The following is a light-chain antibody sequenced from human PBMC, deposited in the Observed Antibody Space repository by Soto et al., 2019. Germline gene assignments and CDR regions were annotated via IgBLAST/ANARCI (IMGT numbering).Light chain of an antibody. Sequence: QSVLTQPRSVSGSPGQSVTISCTGTSSDVGGYNYVSWYQQHPGKAPKLMIYDVSKRPSGVPDRFSGSKSANTASLTISGLQAEDEADYYCCSYAGRYTWVFGGGTKLT. V-gene: IGLV2-11*01. J-gene: IGLJ3*02. CDR2: DVS. CDR1: SSDVGGYNY. CDR3: CSYAGRYTWV.